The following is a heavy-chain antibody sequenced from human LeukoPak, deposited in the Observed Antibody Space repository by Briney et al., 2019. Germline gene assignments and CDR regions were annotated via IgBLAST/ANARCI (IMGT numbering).Heavy chain of an antibody. CDR2: IIPIFGTA. CDR1: GGTFSSYA. CDR3: ARVRFEGYDSSGY. Sequence: GASVKVSCKASGGTFSSYAISWVRQAPGQGLEWMGGIIPIFGTANCAQKFQGRVTITADESTSTAYMELSSLRSEDTAVYYCARVRFEGYDSSGYWGQGTLVTVSS. J-gene: IGHJ4*02. V-gene: IGHV1-69*13. D-gene: IGHD3-22*01.